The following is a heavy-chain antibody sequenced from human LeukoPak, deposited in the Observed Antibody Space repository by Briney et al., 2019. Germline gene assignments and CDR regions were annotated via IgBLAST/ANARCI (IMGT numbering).Heavy chain of an antibody. CDR3: AGTSVTLHF. Sequence: SETLSLTCTVSGGSISSYYWSWIRQPPGKGLEWIGSIYYSGSTYYNPSLKSRVTISVDTSKNQFSLKLSSVTATDTAVYYCAGTSVTLHFWGQGALVTVSS. V-gene: IGHV4-59*05. D-gene: IGHD4-17*01. J-gene: IGHJ4*02. CDR1: GGSISSYY. CDR2: IYYSGST.